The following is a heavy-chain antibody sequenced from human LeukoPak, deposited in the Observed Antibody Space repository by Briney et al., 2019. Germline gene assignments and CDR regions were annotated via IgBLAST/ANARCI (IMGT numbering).Heavy chain of an antibody. CDR2: IKGDGSGT. CDR3: VRPCDSSGYQWNDAFDI. V-gene: IGHV3-74*01. D-gene: IGHD1-20*01. CDR1: GFTFSSYW. J-gene: IGHJ3*02. Sequence: PGGSLRLSCAPSGFTFSSYWMQWVRQAPGKGLVWLSRIKGDGSGTNYADSVKGRFIISRDNAKNTLSLQMNSLRAEDTAVYYCVRPCDSSGYQWNDAFDIWGQGTMVTVSP.